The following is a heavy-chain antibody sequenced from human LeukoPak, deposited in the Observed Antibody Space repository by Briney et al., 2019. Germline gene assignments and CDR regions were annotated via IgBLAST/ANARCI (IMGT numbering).Heavy chain of an antibody. Sequence: SETLSLTCTVSGGSISTYYWSWIRQPPGKGLEWIGYIYYSGGTNYNPSLKSRVTISVDTSKNQFSLKLSSVTAADTAVYYCAREDSSGYYDTFDIWGQGTMVTVSS. D-gene: IGHD3-22*01. V-gene: IGHV4-59*01. CDR3: AREDSSGYYDTFDI. CDR2: IYYSGGT. J-gene: IGHJ3*02. CDR1: GGSISTYY.